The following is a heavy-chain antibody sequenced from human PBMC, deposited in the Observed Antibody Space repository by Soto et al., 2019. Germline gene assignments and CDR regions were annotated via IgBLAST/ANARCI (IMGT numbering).Heavy chain of an antibody. CDR1: GFTFSNYA. J-gene: IGHJ4*02. D-gene: IGHD6-13*01. CDR3: AKDQGSSWYEIDY. Sequence: AVRSLRLSCAASGFTFSNYAVTWVRQAPGKGLEWVSTISGSGGSTYYADSVKGRFTISRDNSKNTLYLQMNSLRAEDTAVYYCAKDQGSSWYEIDYWGQGILVTVS. V-gene: IGHV3-23*01. CDR2: ISGSGGST.